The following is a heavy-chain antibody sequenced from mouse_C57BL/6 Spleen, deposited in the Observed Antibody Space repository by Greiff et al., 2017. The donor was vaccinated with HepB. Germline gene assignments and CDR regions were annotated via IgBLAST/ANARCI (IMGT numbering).Heavy chain of an antibody. CDR2: ISDGGSYT. CDR1: GFTFSSYA. CDR3: ARDRYGRYFDD. Sequence: EVMLVESGGGLVKPGGSLKLSCAASGFTFSSYAMSWVRQTPEKRLEWVATISDGGSYTYYPDNVKGRFTLSTDNAKNNLYLQMSHLKSEDTAVYYGARDRYGRYFDDWGTGTTVTVSS. V-gene: IGHV5-4*03. J-gene: IGHJ1*03. D-gene: IGHD1-2*01.